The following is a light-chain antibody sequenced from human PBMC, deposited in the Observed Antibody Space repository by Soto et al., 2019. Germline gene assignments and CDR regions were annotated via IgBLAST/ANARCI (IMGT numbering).Light chain of an antibody. CDR3: SSYTSTRTYV. CDR2: RNN. CDR1: SSNIGSSY. V-gene: IGLV1-47*01. Sequence: QSVLTQPPSVSGTPGQRVTISCSGSSSNIGSSYVYWYQQLPGTAPKLLIYRNNQWPSGVPDRFSGSKAGTSASLVISGLRSEDEADYYCSSYTSTRTYVFGTGTKLTVL. J-gene: IGLJ1*01.